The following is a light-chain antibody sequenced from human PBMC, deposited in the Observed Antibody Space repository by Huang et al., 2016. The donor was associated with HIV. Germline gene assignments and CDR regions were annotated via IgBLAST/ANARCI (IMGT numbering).Light chain of an antibody. V-gene: IGKV3-15*01. J-gene: IGKJ1*01. CDR2: DAS. Sequence: EVVMTKSQVTLSLSPGERATLSCRASHSVNNKAAWFQQKPGQAPRLLIQDASIRATGIPDRFSGSGSGTEFTLTISSLQSEDFAVYYCQQYNNWPPWTFGQGTKVEIK. CDR3: QQYNNWPPWT. CDR1: HSVNNK.